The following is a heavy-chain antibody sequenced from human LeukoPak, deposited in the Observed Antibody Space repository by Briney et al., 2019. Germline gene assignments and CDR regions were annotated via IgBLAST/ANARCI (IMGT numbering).Heavy chain of an antibody. CDR3: ARGENYDSRNHNWFDP. V-gene: IGHV1-8*01. J-gene: IGHJ5*02. CDR1: GYTFTSYD. D-gene: IGHD3-22*01. Sequence: SVKVSCKASGYTFTSYDINWVRQATGQGLEWMGWMNPNSGNTGYAQKFQGRVTMTRNTSISTAYMELSSLRSEDTAVYYCARGENYDSRNHNWFDPWGQGTLVTVSS. CDR2: MNPNSGNT.